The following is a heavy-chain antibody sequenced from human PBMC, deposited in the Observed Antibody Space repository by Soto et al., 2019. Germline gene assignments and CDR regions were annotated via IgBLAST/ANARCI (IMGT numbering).Heavy chain of an antibody. D-gene: IGHD6-6*01. J-gene: IGHJ6*02. CDR1: GGSFSGYY. CDR2: INHSGST. V-gene: IGHV4-34*01. Sequence: SETLSLTCAVYGGSFSGYYWSWIRQPPGKGLEWIGEINHSGSTNYNPSLKSRVTISVDTSKNQFSLKLSSVTAADTAVYYCARGLREGSSLWDYYYGMDVWGQGTTVTVSS. CDR3: ARGLREGSSLWDYYYGMDV.